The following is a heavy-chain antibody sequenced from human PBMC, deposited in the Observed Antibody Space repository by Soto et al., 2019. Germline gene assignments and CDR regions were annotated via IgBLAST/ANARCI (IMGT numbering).Heavy chain of an antibody. D-gene: IGHD6-19*01. CDR2: IYPGNPDT. CDR1: GYNFTSSW. J-gene: IGHJ5*01. CDR3: ARPFDSSGWFDY. Sequence: GESLKISGRGSGYNFTSSWIGCVRKMPWKCPGSSGFIYPGNPDTRSSRSFRGQVTISADESISTAYLQWSSLKASDTAMYDCARPFDSSGWFDYWGQGTLVTVSA. V-gene: IGHV5-51*01.